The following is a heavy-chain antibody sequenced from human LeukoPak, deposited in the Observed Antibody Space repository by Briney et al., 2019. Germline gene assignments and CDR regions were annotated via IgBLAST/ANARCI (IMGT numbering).Heavy chain of an antibody. Sequence: GGSLRLSCAASGFTFDDYGMSWVRQAPGKGLEWVSGINWNGGSTGYADSVKGRFTISGDNSKSALYLQMNSLRAEDTAVYYCAKDRIAAAGTMFDYWGQGTLVTVSS. CDR3: AKDRIAAAGTMFDY. V-gene: IGHV3-20*04. J-gene: IGHJ4*02. CDR1: GFTFDDYG. CDR2: INWNGGST. D-gene: IGHD6-13*01.